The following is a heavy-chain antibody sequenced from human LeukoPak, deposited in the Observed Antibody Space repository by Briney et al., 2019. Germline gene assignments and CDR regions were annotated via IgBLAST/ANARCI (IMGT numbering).Heavy chain of an antibody. V-gene: IGHV3-23*01. CDR3: ARRPGLERYYFDY. CDR1: GFTFSSYA. Sequence: GGSLRLSCAASGFTFSSYAMSWVRQAPGKGLQWVSTISGSGGSTYYADSVKGRFTISRDNPKNTLYLQMNNLRAEDTAVYYCARRPGLERYYFDYWGQGILVTVSS. J-gene: IGHJ4*02. CDR2: ISGSGGST. D-gene: IGHD1-1*01.